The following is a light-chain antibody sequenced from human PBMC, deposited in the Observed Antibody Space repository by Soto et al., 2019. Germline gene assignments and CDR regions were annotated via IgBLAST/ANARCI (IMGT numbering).Light chain of an antibody. CDR2: GAS. V-gene: IGKV3-20*01. J-gene: IGKJ5*01. CDR3: QQYDRPPIT. CDR1: QTLSRSW. Sequence: EVVLTQSPGTLSLSPGERATLSCRATQTLSRSWLAWYQHKAGQAPRLLVSGASRRATGIPDRFSGGGAGKDFPLTLKRLEPEDSALYYCQQYDRPPITFGQGTRLEIK.